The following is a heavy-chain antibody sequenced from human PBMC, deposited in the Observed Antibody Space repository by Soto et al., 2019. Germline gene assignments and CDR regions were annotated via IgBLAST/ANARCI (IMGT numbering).Heavy chain of an antibody. CDR3: ARRAFGSSRSFAI. Sequence: PGGSLRLSCAASGFAFSSHPMSCVRQAPERGLEWVSGISDSGGLTYNADSVKGRFTISRDNSKKTLYLQMNRLRAEDTALYYCARRAFGSSRSFAIRDQGTMVTVSS. V-gene: IGHV3-23*01. CDR1: GFAFSSHP. CDR2: ISDSGGLT. J-gene: IGHJ3*02. D-gene: IGHD6-6*01.